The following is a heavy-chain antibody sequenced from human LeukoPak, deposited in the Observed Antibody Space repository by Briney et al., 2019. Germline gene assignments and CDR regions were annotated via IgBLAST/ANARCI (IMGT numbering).Heavy chain of an antibody. CDR3: ATGNHSSGWYSYYYGMDV. V-gene: IGHV3-9*01. D-gene: IGHD6-19*01. CDR2: ISWNSGSI. J-gene: IGHJ6*02. Sequence: GRSLRLSCAASGFTFDDYAMHWVRQAPGKGLEWVSGISWNSGSIGYADSVKGRFTISRDNAKNSLYLQVNSLRAEDTALYYCATGNHSSGWYSYYYGMDVWGQGTTVTVSS. CDR1: GFTFDDYA.